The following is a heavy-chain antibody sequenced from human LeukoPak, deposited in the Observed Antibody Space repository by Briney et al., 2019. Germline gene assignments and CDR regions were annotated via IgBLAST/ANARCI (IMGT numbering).Heavy chain of an antibody. D-gene: IGHD5-18*01. CDR1: GYTFTSYG. CDR3: ARLHVDTAMDYYYYYMDV. CDR2: ISAYNGNT. V-gene: IGHV1-18*01. J-gene: IGHJ6*03. Sequence: ASVKVSCKASGYTFTSYGISWVRQAPGQELEWMGWISAYNGNTNYAQKLQGRVTMTTDTSTSTAYMELRSLRSDDTAVYYCARLHVDTAMDYYYYYMDVWGKGTTVTVSS.